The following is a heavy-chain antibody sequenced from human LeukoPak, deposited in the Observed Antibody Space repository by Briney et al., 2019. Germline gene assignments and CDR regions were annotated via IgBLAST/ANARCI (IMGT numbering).Heavy chain of an antibody. CDR1: GGSISSYY. J-gene: IGHJ5*02. V-gene: IGHV4-59*01. CDR3: ARRKGYCSSTSCEYNWFDP. Sequence: SETLSVTCTVSGGSISSYYWSWIRQPPGKGLEWIGYIYYSGSTNYNPSLKSRVTISVDTSKNQFSLKLSSVTAADTAVYYCARRKGYCSSTSCEYNWFDPWGQGTPVTLSS. D-gene: IGHD2-2*01. CDR2: IYYSGST.